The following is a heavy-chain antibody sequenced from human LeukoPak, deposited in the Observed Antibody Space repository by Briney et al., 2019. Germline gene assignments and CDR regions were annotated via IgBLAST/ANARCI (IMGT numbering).Heavy chain of an antibody. V-gene: IGHV1-2*02. CDR2: INPNSGGT. CDR3: ARAPAFAYCGGDCYSDPFDY. J-gene: IGHJ4*02. CDR1: GYTFTGYY. D-gene: IGHD2-21*02. Sequence: GASVKDSCKASGYTFTGYYMHWVRQAPGQGLEWMGWINPNSGGTNYAQKFQGRVTMTRDTSISTAYMELSRLRSDDTAVYYCARAPAFAYCGGDCYSDPFDYWGQGTLVTVSS.